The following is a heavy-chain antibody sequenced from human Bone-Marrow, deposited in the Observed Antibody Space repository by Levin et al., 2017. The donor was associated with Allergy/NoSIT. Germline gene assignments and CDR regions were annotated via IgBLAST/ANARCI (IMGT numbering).Heavy chain of an antibody. Sequence: GESLKISCAASGFTFGNQAMTWVRHAPGKGLEWVSTIRPNSARTYFADSVKGRFTVSRDDSMNMMYLQMNSLRVDDAAVYYCAREQGASGWYTVDFWGQGTLVTVSS. CDR2: IRPNSART. CDR1: GFTFGNQA. J-gene: IGHJ4*02. V-gene: IGHV3-23*01. CDR3: AREQGASGWYTVDF. D-gene: IGHD6-13*01.